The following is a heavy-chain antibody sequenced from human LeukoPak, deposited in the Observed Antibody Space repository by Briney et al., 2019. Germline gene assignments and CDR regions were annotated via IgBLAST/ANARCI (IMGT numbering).Heavy chain of an antibody. Sequence: SETLSLTCAVSGGSFSGYYWSWIRQPPGKGLEWIGEINHGRSTNYNPSLKSRVTMSVDTSKNQFSLKLSSVTAADAAIYYCARGQFWSGYSIWGQGTLVTVSS. CDR3: ARGQFWSGYSI. J-gene: IGHJ4*02. CDR1: GGSFSGYY. D-gene: IGHD3-3*02. V-gene: IGHV4-34*01. CDR2: INHGRST.